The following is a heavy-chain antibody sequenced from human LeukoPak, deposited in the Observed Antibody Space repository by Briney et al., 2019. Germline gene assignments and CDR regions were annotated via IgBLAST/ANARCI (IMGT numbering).Heavy chain of an antibody. Sequence: GGSLRLSCAVSGFTFSSYWMHWVRQTPGKGLMWVSRITSDGSTTWYADSVKGRFTVSRDNAKNTLFLEMNSLRDEDTAVYYCAGDYIWGRLFWGQGTLVTVSS. J-gene: IGHJ4*01. CDR1: GFTFSSYW. V-gene: IGHV3-74*01. CDR3: AGDYIWGRLF. D-gene: IGHD3-16*01. CDR2: ITSDGSTT.